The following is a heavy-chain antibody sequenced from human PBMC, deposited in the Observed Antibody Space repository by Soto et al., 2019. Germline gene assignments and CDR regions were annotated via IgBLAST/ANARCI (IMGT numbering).Heavy chain of an antibody. V-gene: IGHV4-34*01. CDR2: INHSGST. D-gene: IGHD3-10*01. CDR1: GGSFSGYY. J-gene: IGHJ6*02. Sequence: SETLSLTCAVYGGSFSGYYWSWIRQPPGMGLEWIGEINHSGSTNYNPSLKSRVTISVDTSKNQFSLKLSSVTAADTAVYYCARRFYGSGSYYSYYYYGMDVWGQGTTVTVSS. CDR3: ARRFYGSGSYYSYYYYGMDV.